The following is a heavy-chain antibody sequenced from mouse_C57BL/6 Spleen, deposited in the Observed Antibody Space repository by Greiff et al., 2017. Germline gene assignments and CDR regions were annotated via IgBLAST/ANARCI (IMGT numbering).Heavy chain of an antibody. CDR2: INPSSGYT. Sequence: QVQLQQSGAELARPGASVKMSCKASGYTFTSYTMHWVKQRPGQGLEWIGYINPSSGYTKYNQKFKDKDTLTADKSSSTAYMQLSSLTSEDSAVYYCARKDLYAMDYWGQGTSVTVSS. J-gene: IGHJ4*01. CDR3: ARKDLYAMDY. CDR1: GYTFTSYT. V-gene: IGHV1-4*01.